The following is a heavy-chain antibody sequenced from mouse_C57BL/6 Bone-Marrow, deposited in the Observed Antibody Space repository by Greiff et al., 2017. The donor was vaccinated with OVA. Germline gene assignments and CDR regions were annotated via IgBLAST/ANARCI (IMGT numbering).Heavy chain of an antibody. CDR3: AKEAYYSVVGY. CDR1: GYTFTSYG. CDR2: IYPRSGNT. J-gene: IGHJ2*01. V-gene: IGHV1-81*01. D-gene: IGHD1-1*01. Sequence: QVQLQQSGAELARPGASVKLSCKASGYTFTSYGISWVKQRTGQGLEWIGEIYPRSGNTSYNEKFKGKATLTADKSSSTASMELRSLTSEDAAVYFFAKEAYYSVVGYWGQGTTLTVSS.